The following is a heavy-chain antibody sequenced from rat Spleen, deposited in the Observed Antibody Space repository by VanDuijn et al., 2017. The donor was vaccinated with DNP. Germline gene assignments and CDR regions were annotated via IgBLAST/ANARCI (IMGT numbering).Heavy chain of an antibody. Sequence: EVQLVESDGGLVQPGRSLKLSCAASRFTFSNYYMAWVRQAPKRGLEWVATISTSGSRTYYPDSVKGRFTISRDNAKSSLYLQMNSLKSEDTATYYCARRGSGGNFDFWGQGVMVTVSS. D-gene: IGHD1-12*02. J-gene: IGHJ2*01. V-gene: IGHV5-25*01. CDR2: ISTSGSRT. CDR3: ARRGSGGNFDF. CDR1: RFTFSNYY.